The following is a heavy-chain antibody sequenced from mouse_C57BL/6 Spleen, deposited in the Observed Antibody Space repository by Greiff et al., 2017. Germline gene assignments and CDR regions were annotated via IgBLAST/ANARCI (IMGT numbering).Heavy chain of an antibody. V-gene: IGHV1-81*01. D-gene: IGHD2-4*01. CDR2: IYPRSGNT. J-gene: IGHJ2*01. CDR3: ARWGDYYDYP. Sequence: QVHVKQSGAELARPGASVKLSCKASGYTFTSYGISWVKQRTGQGLEWIGEIYPRSGNTYYNEKFKGKATLTADKSSSTAYMELRSLTSEDSAVYFCARWGDYYDYPWGQGTTLTVSS. CDR1: GYTFTSYG.